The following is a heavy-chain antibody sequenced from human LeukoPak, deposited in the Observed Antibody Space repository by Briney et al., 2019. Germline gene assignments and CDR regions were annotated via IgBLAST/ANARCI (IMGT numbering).Heavy chain of an antibody. CDR1: GGSFSGSY. CDR3: ARHVWGVINWFDP. D-gene: IGHD3-16*01. Sequence: SETLSLACAVYGGSFSGSYWSWIRQPPGKGLHWIGEINHSGSTNYSPFLKSRVTISVDTSKNQCSLKLSSVTAADTAVYYCARHVWGVINWFDPWGQGTLVTVSS. J-gene: IGHJ5*02. CDR2: INHSGST. V-gene: IGHV4-34*01.